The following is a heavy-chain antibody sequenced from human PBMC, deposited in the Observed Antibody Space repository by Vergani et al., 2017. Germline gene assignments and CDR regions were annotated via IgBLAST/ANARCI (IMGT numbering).Heavy chain of an antibody. J-gene: IGHJ6*03. CDR1: GFTFSSYA. Sequence: EVQLLESGGGLVQPGGSLRLSCAASGFTFSSYAMSWVRQAPGKGLEWVSAISGSGGSTYYADSVKGRFTISRDNSKNTLYLQMNSLRAEDTAVYYCAMQRGYSGYDPYYYYMDVWGKGTTVTVSS. V-gene: IGHV3-23*01. CDR3: AMQRGYSGYDPYYYYMDV. CDR2: ISGSGGST. D-gene: IGHD5-12*01.